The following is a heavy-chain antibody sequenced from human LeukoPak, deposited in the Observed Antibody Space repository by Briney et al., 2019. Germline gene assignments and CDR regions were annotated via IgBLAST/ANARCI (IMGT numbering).Heavy chain of an antibody. D-gene: IGHD2-2*01. J-gene: IGHJ4*02. CDR2: MYYSGST. CDR3: ARISIVVVPAYFDY. CDR1: GGSISSSSHH. V-gene: IGHV4-39*01. Sequence: SETLSLTCTVSGGSISSSSHHWGWIRQPPGKGLEWIGSMYYSGSTYYNPSLKSRVTVSVDTSKNQFSLNLSSVTAADTAVYYCARISIVVVPAYFDYWGQGTLVTVSS.